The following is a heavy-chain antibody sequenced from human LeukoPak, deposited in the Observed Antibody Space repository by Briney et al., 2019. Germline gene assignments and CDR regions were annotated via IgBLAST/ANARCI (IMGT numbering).Heavy chain of an antibody. J-gene: IGHJ4*02. CDR2: MKQDGREK. CDR1: GLIFSNYW. Sequence: GGSLRLSCVASGLIFSNYWMSWVRQVPGKGLEWVANMKQDGREKYLVDSVKGRFTISRDNAKNSLYLQMNSLRAEDTAVYYCARSEPGGGILTVSPNDYWGQGTLVTVSS. CDR3: ARSEPGGGILTVSPNDY. D-gene: IGHD3-9*01. V-gene: IGHV3-7*01.